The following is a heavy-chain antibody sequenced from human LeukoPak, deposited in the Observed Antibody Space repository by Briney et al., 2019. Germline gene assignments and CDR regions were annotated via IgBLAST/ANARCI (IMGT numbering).Heavy chain of an antibody. CDR2: IYYSGNT. CDR1: GVSISSSNSY. J-gene: IGHJ6*03. D-gene: IGHD6-13*01. Sequence: SSETLSLTCTVSGVSISSSNSYWGWIRQPPGKGLEWIGSIYYSGNTYYNASLKSQVSISIDTSKNRFSLKLTSVTAADTAVYYCARADYSSTWSHDYYYMDVWGKGTTVTVSS. CDR3: ARADYSSTWSHDYYYMDV. V-gene: IGHV4-39*01.